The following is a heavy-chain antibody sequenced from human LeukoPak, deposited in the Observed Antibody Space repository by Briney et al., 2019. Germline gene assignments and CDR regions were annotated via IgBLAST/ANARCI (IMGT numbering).Heavy chain of an antibody. CDR3: ARQWGSGHWYFDL. V-gene: IGHV4-39*01. CDR2: IYFSGRT. CDR1: GDSISNGIYF. J-gene: IGHJ2*01. D-gene: IGHD6-19*01. Sequence: SETLSLTCTVSGDSISNGIYFCGWIRQPPGKGLEWIGTIYFSGRTYYSPSLKSRVTMSVDTSKNQFSLKLSSVTAADTAAYYCARQWGSGHWYFDLWGRGTRVIVSS.